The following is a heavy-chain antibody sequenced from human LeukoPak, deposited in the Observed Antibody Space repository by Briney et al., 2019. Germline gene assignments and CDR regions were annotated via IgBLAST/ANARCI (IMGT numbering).Heavy chain of an antibody. CDR3: TTVYLTGEGNDY. D-gene: IGHD3-9*01. CDR1: GFIFSNAW. CDR2: IKSKTDGGTT. V-gene: IGHV3-15*07. Sequence: GGSLRLSCAASGFIFSNAWMNWVRQAPGKGLEWVGRIKSKTDGGTTDYAAPVNGRFIISRDDSKNTLYLQMNSLKTEDTALYYCTTVYLTGEGNDYWGQGTLVTVSS. J-gene: IGHJ4*02.